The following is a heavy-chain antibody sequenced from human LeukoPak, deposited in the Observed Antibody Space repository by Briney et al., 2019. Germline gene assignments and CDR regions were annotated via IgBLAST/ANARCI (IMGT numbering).Heavy chain of an antibody. CDR3: AKGPRSGSYPDY. CDR1: GFTFDDYT. J-gene: IGHJ4*02. D-gene: IGHD1-26*01. Sequence: GGSLRLSCAASGFTFDDYTMHWVRQAPGKGLEWVSLISWDGGSTYYADSVKGRFTISRDNSKNSLYLQMNSLRTEDTALYYCAKGPRSGSYPDYWGQGTLVTVSS. CDR2: ISWDGGST. V-gene: IGHV3-43*01.